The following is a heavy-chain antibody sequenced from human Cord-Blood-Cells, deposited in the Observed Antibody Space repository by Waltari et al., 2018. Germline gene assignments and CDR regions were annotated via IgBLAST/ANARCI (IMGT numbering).Heavy chain of an antibody. CDR2: MNPNSGNT. Sequence: QVQLVQSGAEVKKPGASVKVSCKASGYTFNSSDLNWVRQATGQGLEWMGWMNPNSGNTGYAQKFQGRVTMTRNTSISTAYMELSSLRSEDTAVYYCYSGSDAFDIWGQGTMVTVSS. D-gene: IGHD3-10*01. CDR1: GYTFNSSD. J-gene: IGHJ3*02. CDR3: YSGSDAFDI. V-gene: IGHV1-8*01.